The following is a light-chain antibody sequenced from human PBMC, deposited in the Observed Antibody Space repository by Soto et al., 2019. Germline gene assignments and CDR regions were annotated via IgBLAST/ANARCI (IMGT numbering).Light chain of an antibody. J-gene: IGLJ3*02. V-gene: IGLV1-40*01. CDR1: SSNIGAGYN. CDR3: QSYDSSLSGWL. Sequence: QSVLTQPPSVSGAPGQRVTISCTGSSSNIGAGYNVHWYQQVPGTAPKLLIYGDSNRPSGVPDRFSDSKSGTSASLAITGLQAEDEADYYCQSYDSSLSGWLFGGGTQLTVL. CDR2: GDS.